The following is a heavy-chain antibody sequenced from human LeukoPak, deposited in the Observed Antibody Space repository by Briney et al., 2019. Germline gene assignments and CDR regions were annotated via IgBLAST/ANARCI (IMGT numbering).Heavy chain of an antibody. V-gene: IGHV5-10-1*01. J-gene: IGHJ5*02. D-gene: IGHD2-15*01. Sequence: GESLRISCKGSGYSFTSYWISWVRQMPGKGLEWMGRIDPSDSYTNYSPSFQGHVTISADKSISTVYLQWSSLKASDTAMYYCARSFQGYCSGGSCYPPFDPWGQGTLVTVSS. CDR3: ARSFQGYCSGGSCYPPFDP. CDR2: IDPSDSYT. CDR1: GYSFTSYW.